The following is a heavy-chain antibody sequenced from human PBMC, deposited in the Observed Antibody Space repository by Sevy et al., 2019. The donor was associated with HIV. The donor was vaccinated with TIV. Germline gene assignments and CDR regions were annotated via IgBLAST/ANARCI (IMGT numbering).Heavy chain of an antibody. V-gene: IGHV5-51*01. CDR1: GYSFTSYW. D-gene: IGHD3-22*01. CDR2: IYPGDSDT. Sequence: GESLKISCKGSGYSFTSYWIGWVRQMPGKGLEWMGIIYPGDSDTRYSPSFQGQVTISADKSISTAYLQWSSLKASDTAMYYCAGPVPSYYYDSSGYYYLNWFDPWGQGTLVTVSS. J-gene: IGHJ5*02. CDR3: AGPVPSYYYDSSGYYYLNWFDP.